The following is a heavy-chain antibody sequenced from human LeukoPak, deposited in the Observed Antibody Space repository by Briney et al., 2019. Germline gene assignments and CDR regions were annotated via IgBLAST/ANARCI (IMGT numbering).Heavy chain of an antibody. Sequence: ASVKVSCKASGYTFTSYDINWVRQATGQGLEWMGWMNPNSGNTGYAQKFQGRVTITRNTSISTAYMELSSLRSEDTAVYYCARVHKAYDAFDIWGQGTMVTVSS. CDR1: GYTFTSYD. CDR3: ARVHKAYDAFDI. CDR2: MNPNSGNT. V-gene: IGHV1-8*03. J-gene: IGHJ3*02.